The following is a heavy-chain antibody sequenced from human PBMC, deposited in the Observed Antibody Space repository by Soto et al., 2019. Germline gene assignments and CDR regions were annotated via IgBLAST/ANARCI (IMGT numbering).Heavy chain of an antibody. D-gene: IGHD6-6*01. V-gene: IGHV3-74*01. J-gene: IGHJ4*02. CDR1: GFTFSSYW. CDR2: INCDGSST. CDR3: ARAEYSSSSY. Sequence: GGSLRLSCAASGFTFSSYWMHWVRQAPGKGLVWVSRINCDGSSTIYADSVKGRFTISRDKAKNTLYVQMNSLRAEDSAVYYCARAEYSSSSYWGQGTLVTVSS.